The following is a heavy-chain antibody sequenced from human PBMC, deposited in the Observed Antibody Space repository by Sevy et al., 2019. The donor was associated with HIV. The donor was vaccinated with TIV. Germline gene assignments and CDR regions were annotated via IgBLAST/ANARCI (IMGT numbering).Heavy chain of an antibody. V-gene: IGHV3-7*03. CDR1: GFTFSSYA. Sequence: GGSLRLSCAASGFTFSSYAMSWVRQAPGKGLEWVANIKQDGSEKYYVDSVKGRFTISRDNAKNSLYLQMNSLRAEDTAVYYCARDYSSGWSGAFDYWGQGTLVTVSS. D-gene: IGHD6-19*01. CDR3: ARDYSSGWSGAFDY. CDR2: IKQDGSEK. J-gene: IGHJ4*02.